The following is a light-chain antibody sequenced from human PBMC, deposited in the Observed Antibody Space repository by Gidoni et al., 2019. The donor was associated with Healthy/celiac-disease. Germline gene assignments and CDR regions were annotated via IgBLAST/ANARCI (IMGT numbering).Light chain of an antibody. V-gene: IGKV3-15*01. CDR2: GAS. CDR1: QSVSSN. CDR3: QQYNSWPPLT. Sequence: EIVMTQSPDTLSVSPGERATLSCRASQSVSSNLAWYQQKPGQAPRPRIYGASDRATGIPARFSGSGSGTEFTLTISSLQSEDFAVYYCQQYNSWPPLTFGGGTKVEIK. J-gene: IGKJ4*01.